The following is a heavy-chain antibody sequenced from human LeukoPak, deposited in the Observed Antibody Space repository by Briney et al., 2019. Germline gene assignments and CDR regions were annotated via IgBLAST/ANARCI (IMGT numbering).Heavy chain of an antibody. Sequence: SCKASGGTFSSYGMHWVRQAPGKGLEWVAFIRYDGSNKYYADSVKGRFTISRDNSKNTLYLQMNSLRAEDTAVYYCAKDGPPDSSGYYFLNYWGQGTLVTVSS. V-gene: IGHV3-30*02. D-gene: IGHD3-22*01. CDR2: IRYDGSNK. CDR3: AKDGPPDSSGYYFLNY. J-gene: IGHJ4*02. CDR1: GGTFSSYG.